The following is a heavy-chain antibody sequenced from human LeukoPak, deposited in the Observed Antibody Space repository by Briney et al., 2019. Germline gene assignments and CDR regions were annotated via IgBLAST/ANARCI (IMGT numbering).Heavy chain of an antibody. CDR3: ARQGHSSGWYRAGMDV. D-gene: IGHD6-19*01. CDR2: IYYSGST. CDR1: VDSISTYY. Sequence: RPSETLSLTCTVSVDSISTYYWTWIRQPPGKGLEWIGYIYYSGSTNYNPSLKSRVTISVDTSKNQFSLKLSSVTAADTAVYYCARQGHSSGWYRAGMDVWGQGTTVTVSS. J-gene: IGHJ6*02. V-gene: IGHV4-59*08.